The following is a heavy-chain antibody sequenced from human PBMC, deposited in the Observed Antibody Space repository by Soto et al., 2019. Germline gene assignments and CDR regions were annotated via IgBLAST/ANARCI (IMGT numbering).Heavy chain of an antibody. Sequence: PGGSLRLSCAASGFTFSSYAMNWVRQAPGKGPEWVSAISGSGGSTYYADSVKGRFTISRDNSKNTLYLQMNSLRAEDTAVYYCAKGSQAYYYYGMDVWGQGTTVTVSS. CDR2: ISGSGGST. CDR1: GFTFSSYA. V-gene: IGHV3-23*01. D-gene: IGHD2-15*01. J-gene: IGHJ6*02. CDR3: AKGSQAYYYYGMDV.